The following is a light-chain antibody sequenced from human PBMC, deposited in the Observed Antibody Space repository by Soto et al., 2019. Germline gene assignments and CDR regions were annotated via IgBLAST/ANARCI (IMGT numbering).Light chain of an antibody. CDR1: QTISSY. CDR2: AAS. J-gene: IGKJ1*01. CDR3: QQSSSTPRT. V-gene: IGKV1-39*01. Sequence: DIQMTQSPSSLSASVGDRVTITCRASQTISSYLNWYQQKPGKAPELLIYAASSLQSGVPSRFSGSGSGTDFTLTISSLQPEDFATYYCQQSSSTPRTFGQGTKVEIK.